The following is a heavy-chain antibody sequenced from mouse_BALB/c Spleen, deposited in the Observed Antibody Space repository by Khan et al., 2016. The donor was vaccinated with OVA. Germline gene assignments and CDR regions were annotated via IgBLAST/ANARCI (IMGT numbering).Heavy chain of an antibody. V-gene: IGHV2-6-4*01. CDR3: ARKKYGNYVSMDY. D-gene: IGHD2-10*02. CDR1: GFSLYRYS. J-gene: IGHJ4*01. Sequence: QVQLKESGPGLVAPSQSLSITCTVSGFSLYRYSVHWVRQPPGKGLEWLGMIWSGGSTDYNSALKYRMSTSKDNTKSQAFLKMNSLQTDDTAMYYCARKKYGNYVSMDYWGQGTSVTVSS. CDR2: IWSGGST.